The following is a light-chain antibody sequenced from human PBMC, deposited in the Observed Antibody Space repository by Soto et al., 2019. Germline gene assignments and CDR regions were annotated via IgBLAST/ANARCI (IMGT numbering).Light chain of an antibody. CDR1: SSDVGDNNY. CDR2: DVT. Sequence: QSALTQPASVSGSPGQSITISCTGTSSDVGDNNYVSWYQQHPGKAPKLMIYDVTHRPSGISNRFSGSKSGNTASLTISGLQAEDEADDYYSSNTYSSTLYVFGTGTKLTVL. CDR3: SSNTYSSTLYV. J-gene: IGLJ1*01. V-gene: IGLV2-14*01.